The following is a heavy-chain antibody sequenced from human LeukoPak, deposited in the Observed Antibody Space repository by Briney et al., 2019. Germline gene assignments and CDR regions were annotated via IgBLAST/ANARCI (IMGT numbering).Heavy chain of an antibody. V-gene: IGHV4-39*01. D-gene: IGHD3-10*01. J-gene: IGHJ4*02. CDR1: GGSISSSSYY. CDR3: ARRVGTMVRGVTPPFDY. CDR2: IYYSGST. Sequence: PSETLSLTCTVSGGSISSSSYYWGWIRQPPGKGLVWIGSIYYSGSTYYNPSLKSRVTISVDTSKNQFSLKLSSVTAADTAVYYCARRVGTMVRGVTPPFDYWGQGTLVTVSS.